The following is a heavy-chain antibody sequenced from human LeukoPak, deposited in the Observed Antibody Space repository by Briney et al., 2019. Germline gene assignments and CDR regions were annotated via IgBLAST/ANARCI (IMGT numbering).Heavy chain of an antibody. J-gene: IGHJ1*01. CDR3: AKDARRGIAPPLLQH. CDR1: GFTFSSYA. CDR2: ISYDGSNK. V-gene: IGHV3-30*18. D-gene: IGHD6-13*01. Sequence: GGSLRLSCAASGFTFSSYAMNWVRQAPGKGLEWVSAISYDGSNKYYADSVKGRFTISRDNSKNTLYLQMNSLRAEDTAMYYCAKDARRGIAPPLLQHRLQPSLVAVRS.